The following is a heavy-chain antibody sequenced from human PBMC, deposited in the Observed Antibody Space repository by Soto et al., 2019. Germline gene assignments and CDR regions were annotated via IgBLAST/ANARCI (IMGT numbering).Heavy chain of an antibody. CDR3: AKGSADGIPYYFDY. V-gene: IGHV3-23*01. CDR2: ISDSGYST. CDR1: GFGFSSYA. J-gene: IGHJ4*02. D-gene: IGHD6-13*01. Sequence: PGGSLRLSCAASGFGFSSYAMGWVRQAPGKGLEWVSAISDSGYSTYYADTVKGRFTISRDNSKDTLYLQMDSLRAEDTAVFYCAKGSADGIPYYFDYWGQGTLVTVSS.